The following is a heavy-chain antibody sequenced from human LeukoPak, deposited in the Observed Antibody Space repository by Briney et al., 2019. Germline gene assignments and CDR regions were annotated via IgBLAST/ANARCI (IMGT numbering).Heavy chain of an antibody. J-gene: IGHJ4*02. CDR1: GFTFSDCY. Sequence: GGSLRLSCAASGFTFSDCYMSWIRQAPGKGLEWVSYINSSGSAIYYADSVKGRFTISRDNAKNSLYLQMNSLRAEDTALYYCARTSVLLWFGESLDYWGQGTLVTVSS. CDR2: INSSGSAI. CDR3: ARTSVLLWFGESLDY. V-gene: IGHV3-11*01. D-gene: IGHD3-10*01.